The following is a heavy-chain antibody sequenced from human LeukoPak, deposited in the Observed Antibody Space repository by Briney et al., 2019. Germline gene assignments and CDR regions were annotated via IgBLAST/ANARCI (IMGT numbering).Heavy chain of an antibody. CDR2: ISGSGGST. D-gene: IGHD6-19*01. Sequence: GGTLRLSCAASGFTFSSYGMSWVRQAPGKGLEWVSAISGSGGSTYYADSVKGRFTISRDNSKNTLYLQMNSLRAEDTAVYYCAKDHLPGIVVADRDYWGQGTLVTVSS. CDR3: AKDHLPGIVVADRDY. V-gene: IGHV3-23*01. J-gene: IGHJ4*02. CDR1: GFTFSSYG.